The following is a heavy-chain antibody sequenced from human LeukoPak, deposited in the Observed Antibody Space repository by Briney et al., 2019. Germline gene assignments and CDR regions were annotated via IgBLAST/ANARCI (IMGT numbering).Heavy chain of an antibody. CDR2: IYTSGST. D-gene: IGHD5-18*01. J-gene: IGHJ4*03. V-gene: IGHV4-61*02. CDR1: GGSISSGSYY. Sequence: SQTLSLTCTVSGGSISSGSYYWSWIRQPAGKGLEWIGRIYTSGSTNYNPSLKSRVTISVDTSKNQFSLKLSSVTAADTAVYYCARASYSYGFTRFDYWGQGTTVTVSS. CDR3: ARASYSYGFTRFDY.